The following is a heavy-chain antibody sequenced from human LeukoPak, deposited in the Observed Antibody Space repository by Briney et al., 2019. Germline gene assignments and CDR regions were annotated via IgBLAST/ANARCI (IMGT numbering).Heavy chain of an antibody. V-gene: IGHV4-4*02. J-gene: IGHJ4*02. CDR3: ARAEYSYGNGAPYYFDY. Sequence: KPSETLSLTCAVSGGSISSSNWWSWVRQPPGKGLEWIGSIYHSGSTYYNPSLKSRVTISVDTSKNQFSLKLSSVTAADTAVYYCARAEYSYGNGAPYYFDYWGQGTLVTVSS. CDR1: GGSISSSNW. D-gene: IGHD5-18*01. CDR2: IYHSGST.